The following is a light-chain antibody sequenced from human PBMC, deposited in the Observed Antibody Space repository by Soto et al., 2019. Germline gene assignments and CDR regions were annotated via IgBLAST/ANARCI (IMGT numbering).Light chain of an antibody. CDR1: QRVSSSY. CDR2: GAS. CDR3: QQYGSAPRT. J-gene: IGKJ1*01. V-gene: IGKV3-20*01. Sequence: IVLTPSPGTLSLSPGERATLSCRASQRVSSSYLAWYQQKPGQARRLLIYGASSRATGIPDRFSGSGSGTDFTLAISRLEPEDCAVYYCQQYGSAPRTFGQGTKVEIK.